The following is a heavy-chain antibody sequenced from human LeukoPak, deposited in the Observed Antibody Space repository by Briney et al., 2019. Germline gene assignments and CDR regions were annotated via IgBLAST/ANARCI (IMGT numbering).Heavy chain of an antibody. J-gene: IGHJ5*02. V-gene: IGHV7-4-1*02. D-gene: IGHD2-2*01. CDR3: ARDRGVVVVPAAWFDP. CDR1: GYTFTDYA. Sequence: ASVKVSCKASGYTFTDYAVNWVRQAPGQGLEWMGWINTNTGKSTSAQGFTGRFVFSLDTSVTTAYLQISSLKAEDTAVYYCARDRGVVVVPAAWFDPWGQGTLVTVSS. CDR2: INTNTGKS.